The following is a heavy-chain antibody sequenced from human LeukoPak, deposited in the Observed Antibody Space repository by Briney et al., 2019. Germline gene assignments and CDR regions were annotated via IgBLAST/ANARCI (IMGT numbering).Heavy chain of an antibody. J-gene: IGHJ4*02. CDR2: INHSGST. D-gene: IGHD4-17*01. CDR3: ARGRLRMNDY. CDR1: GVSFSGYY. V-gene: IGHV4-34*01. Sequence: SETLSLTCAVYGVSFSGYYWSWIRQPPGKGLEWIGEINHSGSTNYNPSLKSRVTISVDTSKNQFSLKLSSVTAADTAVYYCARGRLRMNDYWGQGTLVTVSS.